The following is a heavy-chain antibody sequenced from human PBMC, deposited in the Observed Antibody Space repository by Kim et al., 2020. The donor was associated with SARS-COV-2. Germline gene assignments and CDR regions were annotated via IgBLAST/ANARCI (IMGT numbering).Heavy chain of an antibody. CDR1: GFTFSSYA. Sequence: GGSLRLSCAASGFTFSSYAMSWVRQAPGKGLEWVSAISGSGGSTYYADSVKGRFTISRDNSKNTLYLQMNSLRAEDTAVYYCAKRAIRAGGGIVAQGYWGQGTLVTVSS. D-gene: IGHD3-22*01. CDR3: AKRAIRAGGGIVAQGY. J-gene: IGHJ4*02. CDR2: ISGSGGST. V-gene: IGHV3-23*01.